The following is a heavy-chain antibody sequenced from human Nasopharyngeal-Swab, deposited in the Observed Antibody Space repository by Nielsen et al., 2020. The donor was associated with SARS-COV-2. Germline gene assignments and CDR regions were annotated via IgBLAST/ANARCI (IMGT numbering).Heavy chain of an antibody. V-gene: IGHV3-15*01. CDR3: TTDSRFLEWLKFYYYGMDV. CDR1: GFTFSNAW. D-gene: IGHD3-3*01. J-gene: IGHJ6*02. CDR2: IKSKTDGGTT. Sequence: GGSLRLSCAASGFTFSNAWMSWVRQAPGKGLEWVGRIKSKTDGGTTDYAAPVKGRFTITRDDSTHTLYLQMNSLKTEDTAMYYCTTDSRFLEWLKFYYYGMDVWGQGTSVTVSS.